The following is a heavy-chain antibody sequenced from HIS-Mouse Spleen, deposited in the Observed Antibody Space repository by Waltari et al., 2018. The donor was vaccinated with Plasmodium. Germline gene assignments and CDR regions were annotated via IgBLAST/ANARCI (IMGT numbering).Heavy chain of an antibody. CDR2: INHRGST. Sequence: QVQLQQWGAGLLKPSETLSLTCAVYGGSFSGYYWSWIRQPPGKGLEWIGEINHRGSTNENPSLKSRVTISVDTSKNQFSLKLSSVTAADTAVYYCARGLRGHYWYFDLWGRGTLVTVSS. D-gene: IGHD3-10*01. CDR1: GGSFSGYY. CDR3: ARGLRGHYWYFDL. V-gene: IGHV4-34*01. J-gene: IGHJ2*01.